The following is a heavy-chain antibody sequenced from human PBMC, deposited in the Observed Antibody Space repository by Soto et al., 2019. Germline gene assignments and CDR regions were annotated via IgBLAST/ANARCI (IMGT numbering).Heavy chain of an antibody. CDR2: IISIFGSA. CDR3: AAAREVRYYYYGMDV. V-gene: IGHV1-69*12. Sequence: QVQLVQSGAEVKKPGSSVKVSCKASGGTFSSYAISWVRQAPGQGLEWMGGIISIFGSADYAQKFQGRVTITAAESTSTAYMEPSSLRSEDTAVYYCAAAREVRYYYYGMDVWGQGTTVTVSS. J-gene: IGHJ6*02. CDR1: GGTFSSYA. D-gene: IGHD1-26*01.